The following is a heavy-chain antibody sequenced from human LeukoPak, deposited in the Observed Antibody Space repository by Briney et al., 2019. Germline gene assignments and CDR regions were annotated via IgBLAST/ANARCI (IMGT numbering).Heavy chain of an antibody. J-gene: IGHJ6*02. CDR2: IYSGGST. CDR3: ARMGYSSSWSFYYGMDV. D-gene: IGHD6-13*01. CDR1: GFTVSSNY. Sequence: GGSLRLSCAASGFTVSSNYMSWVRQAPGKGLEWVSVIYSGGSTYYADSVKGRFTIPRDNSKNTLYLQMNSLRAEDTAVYYCARMGYSSSWSFYYGMDVWGQGTTATVSS. V-gene: IGHV3-66*01.